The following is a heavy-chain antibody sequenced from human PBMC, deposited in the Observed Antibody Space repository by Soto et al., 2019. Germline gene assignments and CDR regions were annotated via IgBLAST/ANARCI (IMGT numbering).Heavy chain of an antibody. Sequence: EVQVLESGGGLVQPGGSLRLSCVGSGFTVSSHAMTWIRQAPGKGPEWVSTVTADGGTYYADSVKGRFAMSRDTSENTLYLQMYSLGAEDTAAYYCAPHVSCSGGSCQYDAFAIRGQGTMVTVSS. J-gene: IGHJ3*02. CDR3: APHVSCSGGSCQYDAFAI. V-gene: IGHV3-23*01. CDR2: VTADGGT. D-gene: IGHD2-15*01. CDR1: GFTVSSHA.